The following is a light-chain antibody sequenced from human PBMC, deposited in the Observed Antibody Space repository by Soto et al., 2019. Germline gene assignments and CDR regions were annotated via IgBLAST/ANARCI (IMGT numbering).Light chain of an antibody. CDR3: LQDYDYPWT. CDR1: QTISSW. J-gene: IGKJ1*01. V-gene: IGKV1-5*01. Sequence: DIQMTQSPSTLSGSVGDRVTITCRASQTISSWLAWYQQNPGKAPELLIYAASTLQSGVPSRFSGSGSGTDFTLTISSLQPEDFATYYCLQDYDYPWTFGQGTKVDIK. CDR2: AAS.